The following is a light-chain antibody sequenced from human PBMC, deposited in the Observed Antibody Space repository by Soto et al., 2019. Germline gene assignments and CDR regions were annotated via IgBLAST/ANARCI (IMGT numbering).Light chain of an antibody. CDR2: AAS. J-gene: IGKJ1*01. Sequence: DIQMTQSPSSLSASVGDRVTITCRASQGISNYLAWYQQKPGKVPKILIYAASTLQSGVPSRFSGSGSGADFPLTISSLQPEDVATYYCQKYNSAPWTFGQGNKVEIK. CDR3: QKYNSAPWT. CDR1: QGISNY. V-gene: IGKV1-27*01.